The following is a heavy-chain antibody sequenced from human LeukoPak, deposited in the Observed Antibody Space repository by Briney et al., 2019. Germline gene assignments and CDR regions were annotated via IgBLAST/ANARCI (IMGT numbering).Heavy chain of an antibody. CDR1: GYKINTHD. J-gene: IGHJ4*02. V-gene: IGHV1-18*01. CDR2: TSVYNGNT. D-gene: IGHD1-26*01. Sequence: ASVKVSCKASGYKINTHDISWLRQAPGQGLEWMGWTSVYNGNTDYAQKFQGRVTMTTDTSASTTYMELRSLRSDDTAIYYCARVDSGRYYGHDYWGQGTLVTVTS. CDR3: ARVDSGRYYGHDY.